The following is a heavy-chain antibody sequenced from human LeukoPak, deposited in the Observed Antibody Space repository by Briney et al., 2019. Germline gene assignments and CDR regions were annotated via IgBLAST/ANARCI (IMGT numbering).Heavy chain of an antibody. D-gene: IGHD5-12*01. Sequence: ASVKVSCKASGYTFTSYDINWVRQATGQGLEWMGWMNPNSGNTGYAQKFQGRVTITRNTSISTAYMELSSLRSEDTAVYYCARDGPVWWLRGDYWGQGTLVTVSS. CDR3: ARDGPVWWLRGDY. V-gene: IGHV1-8*03. CDR1: GYTFTSYD. CDR2: MNPNSGNT. J-gene: IGHJ4*02.